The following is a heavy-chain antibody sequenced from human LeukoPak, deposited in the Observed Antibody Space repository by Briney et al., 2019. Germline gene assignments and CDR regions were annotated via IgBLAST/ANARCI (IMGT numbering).Heavy chain of an antibody. D-gene: IGHD3-22*01. CDR1: VGSISSYY. J-gene: IGHJ3*02. V-gene: IGHV4-4*07. CDR3: ARVYYDSSGYSNDAFDI. CDR2: IYTSGST. Sequence: SETLSLTCTVSVGSISSYYWSWIRQPAGKGLEWIGRIYTSGSTNYNPSLKSRVTMSVDTSKNQFSLKLSSVTAADTAVYYCARVYYDSSGYSNDAFDIWGQGTMVTVSS.